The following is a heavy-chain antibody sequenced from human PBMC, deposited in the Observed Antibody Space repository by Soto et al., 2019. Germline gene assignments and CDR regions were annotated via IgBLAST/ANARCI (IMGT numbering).Heavy chain of an antibody. CDR2: IGTAGDT. CDR1: GFTFTSYD. J-gene: IGHJ3*02. D-gene: IGHD6-19*01. Sequence: EVQLVESGGGLVQPGGSLRLSCAASGFTFTSYDMHWVRQAPGKGLEWVSGIGTAGDTFYLDSVKGRFTISKENAKNSLFLQMNSLRAGDTAVYYCVRDGWYMGDAFDIWGQGTMVTVSS. CDR3: VRDGWYMGDAFDI. V-gene: IGHV3-13*04.